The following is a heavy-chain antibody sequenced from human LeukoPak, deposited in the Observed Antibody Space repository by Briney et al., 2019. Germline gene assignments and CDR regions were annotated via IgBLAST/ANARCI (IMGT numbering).Heavy chain of an antibody. CDR2: IYPGDSDT. CDR3: ARHDRVLSPDY. V-gene: IGHV5-51*01. D-gene: IGHD1-14*01. J-gene: IGHJ4*02. Sequence: PGESLKISCTGSGYSFTNYWIGWVRQMPGKGLEWMGIIYPGDSDTTYSPSFQGQVTISADKSITTAYLQWSSLKASDTAMYYCARHDRVLSPDYWGQGTLVTVSS. CDR1: GYSFTNYW.